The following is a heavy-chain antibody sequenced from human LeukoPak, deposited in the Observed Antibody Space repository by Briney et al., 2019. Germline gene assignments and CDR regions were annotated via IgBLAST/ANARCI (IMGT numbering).Heavy chain of an antibody. J-gene: IGHJ5*02. V-gene: IGHV1-8*01. CDR2: VNPNSGDT. CDR1: GYSFNIYE. CDR3: SRGPRFDP. Sequence: GASVKVSCKTSGYSFNIYEINWVRQATGQGLEWMGWVNPNSGDTDYAQKFQGRLTMTRNTSMSTAYMELSGLRLEDTAVYYCSRGPRFDPWGQGTQVTVSS.